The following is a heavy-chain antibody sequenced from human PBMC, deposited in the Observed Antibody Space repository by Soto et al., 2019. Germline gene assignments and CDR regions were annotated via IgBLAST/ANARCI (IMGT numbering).Heavy chain of an antibody. J-gene: IGHJ5*02. D-gene: IGHD2-21*01. CDR3: ARLRIATNNYKWFDP. Sequence: SETLSLTCIVSGAALNSGNYYWIWIRQVPGKGLEWIGHIYVTGAVDYNPSLRDRITISQDTSERQFSLNLRLVTAADTAVYYCARLRIATNNYKWFDPWGQGTLVIFSS. CDR2: IYVTGAV. V-gene: IGHV4-31*03. CDR1: GAALNSGNYY.